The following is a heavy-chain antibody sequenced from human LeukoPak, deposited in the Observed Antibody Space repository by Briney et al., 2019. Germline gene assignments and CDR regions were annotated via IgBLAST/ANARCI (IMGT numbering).Heavy chain of an antibody. Sequence: SQTLSLTCDISGDRVSSNSAAWNWIRQSPSRGLEWLGRIYYRSEWYSDYAVSVKGRIIINADTSKNQFSLQLKSVTPEDTAVYYCAREQDYFDYWGQGTLVTVSS. J-gene: IGHJ4*02. CDR3: AREQDYFDY. CDR2: IYYRSEWYS. V-gene: IGHV6-1*01. CDR1: GDRVSSNSAA.